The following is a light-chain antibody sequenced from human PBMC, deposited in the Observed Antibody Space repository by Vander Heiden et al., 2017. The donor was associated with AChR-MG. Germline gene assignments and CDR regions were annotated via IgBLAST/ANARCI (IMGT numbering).Light chain of an antibody. CDR2: EDN. CDR3: QSYDSSNPWV. Sequence: NFMLTQPHPVSESPGKTVTISCTGSSVSIASNYVQWYQQRPGSAPTTVIYEDNQRPSGVPDRFSGSIDSSSNSASLTISGLKTEDEADYYCQSYDSSNPWVFGGGTKLTVL. CDR1: SVSIASNY. V-gene: IGLV6-57*02. J-gene: IGLJ3*02.